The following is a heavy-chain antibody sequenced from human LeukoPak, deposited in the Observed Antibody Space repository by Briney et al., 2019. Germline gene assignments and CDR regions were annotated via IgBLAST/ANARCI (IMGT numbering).Heavy chain of an antibody. V-gene: IGHV3-73*01. D-gene: IGHD1-20*01. Sequence: GGSLRLSCAASGFTFSGSAMHWVRQASGKGLEWVGRIRSKANSYATAYVASVKGRFTISRDDSKNTAYLQMNSLKTEDTAVYYCTRGGNWNGDFDYWGQGTLVTVSS. CDR2: IRSKANSYAT. J-gene: IGHJ4*02. CDR3: TRGGNWNGDFDY. CDR1: GFTFSGSA.